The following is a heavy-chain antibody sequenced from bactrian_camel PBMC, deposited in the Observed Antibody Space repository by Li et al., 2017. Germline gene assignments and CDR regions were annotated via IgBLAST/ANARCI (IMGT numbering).Heavy chain of an antibody. V-gene: IGHV3S55*01. CDR2: IDTDGST. J-gene: IGHJ6*01. Sequence: VQLVESGGDSVQSGGSLRLSCEVSGHTYTRYSVAWYRQAPGKGRVGVAAIDTDGSTVHVDSVKGRFTISKDNAGNTWYLRMNSLKPEDTAMYYCAAYGTGRYCPPGLLKRASPRDFGYWGQGTQVTVS. D-gene: IGHD1*01. CDR3: AAYGTGRYCPPGLLKRASPRDFGY. CDR1: GHTYTRYS.